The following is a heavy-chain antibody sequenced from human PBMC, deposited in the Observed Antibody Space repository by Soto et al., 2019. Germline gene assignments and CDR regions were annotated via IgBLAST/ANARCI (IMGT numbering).Heavy chain of an antibody. D-gene: IGHD3-3*01. J-gene: IGHJ4*02. Sequence: SETLSLTCTVSGGSISSSSYYWGWIRQPPGKGLEWIGSIYYSGSTYYNPSLKSRVTISVDTSKNQFSLKLSSVTAADTAVYYCAREYYDFWSGYYPPPLPFDYWGQGTLVTVSS. V-gene: IGHV4-39*01. CDR3: AREYYDFWSGYYPPPLPFDY. CDR1: GGSISSSSYY. CDR2: IYYSGST.